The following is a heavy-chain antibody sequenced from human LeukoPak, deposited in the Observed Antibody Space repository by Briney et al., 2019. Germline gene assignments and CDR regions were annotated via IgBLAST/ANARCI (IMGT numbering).Heavy chain of an antibody. CDR2: MSSNGGST. V-gene: IGHV3-64D*06. J-gene: IGHJ6*02. CDR3: VKGLGFYTYYSMDV. Sequence: GRSLRLSCSASGFTFTNSAMHWVSHPPGKGLEYVSGMSSNGGSTYYADSVKGRFTISRDNSKNTLNLQMSSLRAEDTAVYYCVKGLGFYTYYSMDVWGQGTTVTVSS. D-gene: IGHD2/OR15-2a*01. CDR1: GFTFTNSA.